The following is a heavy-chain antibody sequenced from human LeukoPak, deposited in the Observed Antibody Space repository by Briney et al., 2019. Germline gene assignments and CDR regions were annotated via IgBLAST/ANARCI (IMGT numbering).Heavy chain of an antibody. V-gene: IGHV1-24*01. J-gene: IGHJ4*02. CDR2: FDPEDGET. CDR1: GYTLTELS. CDR3: ATGYYYDSSERNIDY. Sequence: ASVKVSCKVSGYTLTELSMHWVRQAPGKGLEWMGGFDPEDGETIYAQKFQGRVTMTEDTSTDTAYMELSSLRSEDTAVYYYATGYYYDSSERNIDYWGQGTLVTVSS. D-gene: IGHD3-22*01.